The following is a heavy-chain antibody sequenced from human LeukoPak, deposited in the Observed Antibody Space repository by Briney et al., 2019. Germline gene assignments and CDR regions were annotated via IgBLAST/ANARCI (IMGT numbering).Heavy chain of an antibody. J-gene: IGHJ1*01. D-gene: IGHD3-22*01. CDR3: AKDPYSSRMEYFQY. CDR2: ISYDGNDK. CDR1: GFTFSSYS. Sequence: GGSLRLSCAASGFTFSSYSMNWVRQAPGKGLEWVAVISYDGNDKYYADSVKGRFSISRDNSKNTLYLEMSSLRTEDTAVYYCAKDPYSSRMEYFQYWGQGTLVIVSS. V-gene: IGHV3-30*18.